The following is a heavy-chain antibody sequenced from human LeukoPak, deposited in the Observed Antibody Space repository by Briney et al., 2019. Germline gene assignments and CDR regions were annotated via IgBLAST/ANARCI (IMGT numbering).Heavy chain of an antibody. Sequence: SETLSLTCTVSGGSISSYYWSWIRQPAGKGLEWIGRIYTSGSTNYNPSLKSRVTMSVDTSKNQFSLKLSSVTAADTAVYYCAREPLTYYYDSSGYYSFYYWGQGTLVTVSS. V-gene: IGHV4-4*07. D-gene: IGHD3-22*01. CDR3: AREPLTYYYDSSGYYSFYY. CDR1: GGSISSYY. CDR2: IYTSGST. J-gene: IGHJ4*02.